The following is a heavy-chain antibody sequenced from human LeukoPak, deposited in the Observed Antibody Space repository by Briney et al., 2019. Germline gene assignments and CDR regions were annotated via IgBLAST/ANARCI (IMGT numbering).Heavy chain of an antibody. J-gene: IGHJ4*02. CDR2: IYTSGST. V-gene: IGHV4-4*07. CDR3: ASVAYYGSGSYYRYFDY. Sequence: SETLSLTCTVSGGSISSYYWSWIRQPAGRGLEWIGRIYTSGSTNYNPSLKSRVTMSVDTSKNQFSLNLTSVIAADTAVYYCASVAYYGSGSYYRYFDYWGQGALVTVSS. CDR1: GGSISSYY. D-gene: IGHD3-10*01.